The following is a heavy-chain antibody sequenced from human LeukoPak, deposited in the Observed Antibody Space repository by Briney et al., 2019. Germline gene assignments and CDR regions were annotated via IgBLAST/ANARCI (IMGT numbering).Heavy chain of an antibody. V-gene: IGHV3-66*01. CDR3: ARVPFYDFWSSPGYFDY. Sequence: GGSLRLSCAASGFTVSSNYMSWVRQAPGKGLELVPVIHSGGGTYYADSGKGRFTISRDISENTLYLQMNSLRAEDTAVYYCARVPFYDFWSSPGYFDYWGQGTLVTVSS. CDR1: GFTVSSNY. CDR2: IHSGGGT. J-gene: IGHJ4*02. D-gene: IGHD3-3*01.